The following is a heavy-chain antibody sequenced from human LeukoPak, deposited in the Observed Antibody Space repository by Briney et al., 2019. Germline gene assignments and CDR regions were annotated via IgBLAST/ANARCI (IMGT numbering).Heavy chain of an antibody. Sequence: GGSLRLPCEASGFTFRSYEMNWVRQAPGKGLEWVSYISRSGSNKYYADSVKGRFTISRDNAKNSLYLQVNSLRAEDTAVYYCARETVPNWFDPWGQGTLVTVSS. J-gene: IGHJ5*02. CDR2: ISRSGSNK. CDR1: GFTFRSYE. CDR3: ARETVPNWFDP. V-gene: IGHV3-48*03. D-gene: IGHD4-17*01.